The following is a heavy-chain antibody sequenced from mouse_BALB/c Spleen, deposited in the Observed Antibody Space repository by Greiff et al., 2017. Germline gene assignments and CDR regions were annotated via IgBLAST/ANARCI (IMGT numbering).Heavy chain of an antibody. J-gene: IGHJ4*01. CDR2: INPNNGGT. CDR1: GYTFTDYN. Sequence: EVKLEESGPELVKPGASVKIPCKASGYTFTDYNMDWVKQSHGKSLEWIGDINPNNGGTIYNQKFKGKATLTVDKSSSTAYMELRSLTSEDTAVYYCARRYGNYGAASMDYWGQGTSVTVSS. V-gene: IGHV1-18*01. D-gene: IGHD2-10*02. CDR3: ARRYGNYGAASMDY.